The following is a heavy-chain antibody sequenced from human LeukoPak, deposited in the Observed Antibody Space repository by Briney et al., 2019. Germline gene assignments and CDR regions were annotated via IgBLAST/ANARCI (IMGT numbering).Heavy chain of an antibody. D-gene: IGHD3-9*01. CDR2: ISGSGGST. V-gene: IGHV3-23*01. CDR3: AKDSYIRYFDWLGD. CDR1: GFTFSSYA. J-gene: IGHJ4*02. Sequence: GSLRLSCAASGFTFSSYAMSWVRQAPGKGLEWVSAISGSGGSTYYAGSVKGRVTISRDNSKNTLYLQMNSLRAEDTAVYYCAKDSYIRYFDWLGDRGQGTLVTVSS.